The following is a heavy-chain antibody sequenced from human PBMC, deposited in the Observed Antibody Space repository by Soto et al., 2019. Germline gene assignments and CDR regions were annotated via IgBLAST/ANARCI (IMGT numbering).Heavy chain of an antibody. V-gene: IGHV4-61*01. J-gene: IGHJ4*02. CDR1: GGSVSSGSYY. Sequence: SETLSLTCTVSGGSVSSGSYYWSWIRQPPGKGLEWIGYIYYSGSTNYNPSLKSRVTISVDTSKNQFSLKLSSVTAADTAVYYCARGVDTAMTYYYDSSGYYPLFDYWGQGTLVTVSS. D-gene: IGHD3-22*01. CDR2: IYYSGST. CDR3: ARGVDTAMTYYYDSSGYYPLFDY.